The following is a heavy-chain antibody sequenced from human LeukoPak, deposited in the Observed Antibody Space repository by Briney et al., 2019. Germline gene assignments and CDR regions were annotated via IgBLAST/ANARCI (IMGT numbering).Heavy chain of an antibody. CDR2: ISYDGSNK. CDR3: TKDQATGGYGDYGPDF. J-gene: IGHJ4*02. V-gene: IGHV3-30*18. Sequence: GRSLRLSCAASGFTFSAYGMHWVRQAPGKGLEWVTLISYDGSNKYYADSVKGRFTISRDSSKNTLYLQMNRLRPEDTALYYCTKDQATGGYGDYGPDFWGQGTLVTVSS. CDR1: GFTFSAYG. D-gene: IGHD4-17*01.